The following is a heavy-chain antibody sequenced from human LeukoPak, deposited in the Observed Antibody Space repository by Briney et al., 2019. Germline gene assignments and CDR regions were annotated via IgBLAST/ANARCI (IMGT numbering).Heavy chain of an antibody. D-gene: IGHD2-2*02. V-gene: IGHV3-33*01. J-gene: IGHJ4*02. Sequence: PGRSLRLSCAASGFTFSSYGEHWVRQAPGKGLEWVAVIWYDGSNKYYADSVKGRFTISRDNSKNTLYLQMNSLRAEDTAVYYCARDGLYCSSTSCYTPPFDYWGQGTLVTVSS. CDR2: IWYDGSNK. CDR1: GFTFSSYG. CDR3: ARDGLYCSSTSCYTPPFDY.